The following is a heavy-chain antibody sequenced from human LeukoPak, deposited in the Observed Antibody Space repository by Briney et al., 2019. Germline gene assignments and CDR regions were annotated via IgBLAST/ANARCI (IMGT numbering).Heavy chain of an antibody. CDR2: IAFDGKTT. J-gene: IGHJ5*02. Sequence: GGSLRLSCAASGFTFSTYGTHWVRQAPGKGLEWVAVIAFDGKTTYYADSVKGRFTISRDNSKNTLYLQMNSLTAEDTAVYYCARHVWFGEHNRHENWFDPWGQGTLVIVSS. CDR1: GFTFSTYG. CDR3: ARHVWFGEHNRHENWFDP. D-gene: IGHD3-10*01. V-gene: IGHV3-30*03.